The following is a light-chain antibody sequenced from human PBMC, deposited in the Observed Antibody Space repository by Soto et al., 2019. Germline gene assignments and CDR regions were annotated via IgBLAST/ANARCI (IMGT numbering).Light chain of an antibody. CDR3: QSDDSSLSGYVV. J-gene: IGLJ2*01. CDR2: GNN. CDR1: NSNIGAGYD. Sequence: QSVLTQPPSVSGAPGQRVIISCTGSNSNIGAGYDVHWYQQLPGTAPKLLIYGNNNRPSGVPDRFSGSKSGTSASLAITGLQAEHETDHYCQSDDSSLSGYVVFGGGTKLTVL. V-gene: IGLV1-40*01.